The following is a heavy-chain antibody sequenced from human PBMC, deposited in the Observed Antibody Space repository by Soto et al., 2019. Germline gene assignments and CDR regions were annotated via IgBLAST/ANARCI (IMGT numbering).Heavy chain of an antibody. CDR2: CRNKANRYTT. CDR3: GRGYHYFDV. CDR1: GFTFSDHY. V-gene: IGHV3-72*01. Sequence: EVQLVESGGDLVQPGGSLRLSCSVSGFTFSDHYMDWVRQAPGKGLEWVARCRNKANRYTTEYAGSVKGRFTISRDDSKSSLYLQMNSLRTEDTAVYYCGRGYHYFDVCGRGTMVTVSS. J-gene: IGHJ3*01. D-gene: IGHD1-20*01.